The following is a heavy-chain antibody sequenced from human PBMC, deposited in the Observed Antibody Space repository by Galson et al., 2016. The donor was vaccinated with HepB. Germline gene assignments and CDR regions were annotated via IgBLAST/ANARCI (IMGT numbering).Heavy chain of an antibody. V-gene: IGHV3-48*02. J-gene: IGHJ6*02. D-gene: IGHD3-3*01. CDR3: ARRSFLVFQRTFYYYAMDV. Sequence: SLRLSCATSGFLFSSYSMNWVRQAPGKGLEWISYISTSSDTIYYADSVKGRFTISRDNVKSSLYLEMNSLRDEDTAIYYCARRSFLVFQRTFYYYAMDVWGQGTTVTVSS. CDR1: GFLFSSYS. CDR2: ISTSSDTI.